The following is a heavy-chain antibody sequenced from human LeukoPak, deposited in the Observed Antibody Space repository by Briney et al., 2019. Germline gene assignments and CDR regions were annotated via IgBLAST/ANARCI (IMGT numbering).Heavy chain of an antibody. J-gene: IGHJ4*02. CDR3: ARGLQRDY. CDR1: GCAFSSYA. D-gene: IGHD1-1*01. Sequence: GGSLRLSCAASGCAFSSYAMHWVRQDPGKGLEWVAVISYDGSNKYYADSVKGRFTISRDNSKNTLYLQMNSLRAEDTAVYYCARGLQRDYWGQGTLVTVSS. CDR2: ISYDGSNK. V-gene: IGHV3-30-3*01.